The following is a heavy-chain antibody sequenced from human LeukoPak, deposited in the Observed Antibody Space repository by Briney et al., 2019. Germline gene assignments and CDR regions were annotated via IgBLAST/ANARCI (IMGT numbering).Heavy chain of an antibody. V-gene: IGHV3-23*01. CDR1: GFTFSSYA. Sequence: GGSPRLSCAASGFTFSSYAMSWVRQAPGKGLEWVSAISGSGGSTYYADSVKGRFTISRDNSKSTPYVQMDSLRAEDTAVYYCAKAGPYDSSGYSYDYWGQGTLVTVSS. CDR2: ISGSGGST. CDR3: AKAGPYDSSGYSYDY. D-gene: IGHD3-22*01. J-gene: IGHJ4*02.